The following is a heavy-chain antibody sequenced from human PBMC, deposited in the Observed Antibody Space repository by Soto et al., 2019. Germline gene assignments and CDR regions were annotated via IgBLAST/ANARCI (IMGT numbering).Heavy chain of an antibody. CDR1: GGSFSGYY. D-gene: IGHD3-3*01. Sequence: SETLSLTCAVYGGSFSGYYWSWVRQPPGKGLEWIGEINHSGSTNYNPSLKSRVTISVDTSKNQFSLKLSSVTAADTAVYYCARERLSITIFGGGYYYYGMDVWGQGTTVTVSS. CDR2: INHSGST. V-gene: IGHV4-34*01. J-gene: IGHJ6*02. CDR3: ARERLSITIFGGGYYYYGMDV.